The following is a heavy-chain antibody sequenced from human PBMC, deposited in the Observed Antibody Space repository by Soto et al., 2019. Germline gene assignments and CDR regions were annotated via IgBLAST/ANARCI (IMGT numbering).Heavy chain of an antibody. Sequence: QVQLQESGPGLVKPSQTLSLTCTVSADSFNSGGFFWSWIRQQSGKGLEWIGYISYSGITSYNPSLKNRLTMSVDTSKNQFSLKLTSLTAADTAVYYCASSFNYYDSRGYAEYHFDYWGQGTLVTVSS. CDR1: ADSFNSGGFF. D-gene: IGHD3-22*01. J-gene: IGHJ4*02. CDR3: ASSFNYYDSRGYAEYHFDY. V-gene: IGHV4-31*03. CDR2: ISYSGIT.